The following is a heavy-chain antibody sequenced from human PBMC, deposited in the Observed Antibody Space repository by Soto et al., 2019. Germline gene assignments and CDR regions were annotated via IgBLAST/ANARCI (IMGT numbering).Heavy chain of an antibody. CDR2: IHYRGRT. CDR1: GGSINSGGYS. D-gene: IGHD1-26*01. V-gene: IGHV4-31*03. J-gene: IGHJ4*02. Sequence: SETLSLTCNVSGGSINSGGYSWGLIRQHPGKGLEWIGYIHYRGRTSYNPSPKSRVSISLDMSGHHFSMKLTYGTAADKAVYYCARWREALGFDTWGQGTRVTVSS. CDR3: ARWREALGFDT.